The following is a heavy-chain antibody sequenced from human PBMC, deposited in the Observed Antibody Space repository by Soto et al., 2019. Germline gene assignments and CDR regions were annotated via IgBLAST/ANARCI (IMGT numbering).Heavy chain of an antibody. CDR3: ARGPIVVVTAIRLGGFDS. D-gene: IGHD2-21*02. CDR1: GGSISSGGYY. V-gene: IGHV4-31*03. Sequence: TLSLTCTVSGGSISSGGYYWSWIRQHPGKGLEWIGYIYYSGSTYYNPSLKSRVTISVDTSKNQFSLKLSSVTAADTAVYYCARGPIVVVTAIRLGGFDSWGQGTLVTAPQ. CDR2: IYYSGST. J-gene: IGHJ5*01.